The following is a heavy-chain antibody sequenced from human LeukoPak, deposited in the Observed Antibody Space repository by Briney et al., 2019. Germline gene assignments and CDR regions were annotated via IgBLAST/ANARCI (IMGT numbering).Heavy chain of an antibody. CDR2: ISESGDTP. V-gene: IGHV3-23*01. J-gene: IGHJ4*02. CDR3: AKLTARQPLDY. D-gene: IGHD3-9*01. Sequence: GGSLRLSCTASGFTFSSYAMSWVRQAPGKGLKWVSSISESGDTPYYADSVKGLFTISRDNSKNTLYLQMNSLRAEDTAVYYCAKLTARQPLDYWGQGTLVTVSS. CDR1: GFTFSSYA.